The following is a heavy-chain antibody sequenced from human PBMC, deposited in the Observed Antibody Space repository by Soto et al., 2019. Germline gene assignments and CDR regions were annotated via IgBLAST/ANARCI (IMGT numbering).Heavy chain of an antibody. D-gene: IGHD6-13*01. CDR3: ARVYSSSWYVY. CDR1: GFTVSSHY. Sequence: EVQLVESGGGLIQPGGSLRLSCAASGFTVSSHYMSWVRQAPGKGLEWVSVIYSGGSTYYADSVKGRFTISRDNSKNTLYLQMNSLRAEDTAVYYCARVYSSSWYVYWGQGTLVTVSS. J-gene: IGHJ4*02. CDR2: IYSGGST. V-gene: IGHV3-53*01.